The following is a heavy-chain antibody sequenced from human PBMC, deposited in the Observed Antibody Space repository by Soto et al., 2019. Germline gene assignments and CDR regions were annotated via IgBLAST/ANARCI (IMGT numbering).Heavy chain of an antibody. CDR1: GFTFSSYS. Sequence: PGGSLRLSCAASGFTFSSYSMNWVRQAPGKGLEWVSSISSSSSYIYYADSVKGRFTISRDNAKNSLYLQMNSLRAEDTAVYYCARDPYSSGWYWFDPWGQGTLVTVSS. CDR3: ARDPYSSGWYWFDP. V-gene: IGHV3-21*01. CDR2: ISSSSSYI. J-gene: IGHJ5*02. D-gene: IGHD6-19*01.